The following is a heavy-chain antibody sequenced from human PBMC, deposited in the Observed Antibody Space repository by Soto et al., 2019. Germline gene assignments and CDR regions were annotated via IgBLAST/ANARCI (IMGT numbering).Heavy chain of an antibody. CDR2: TFHSGTT. J-gene: IGHJ5*02. Sequence: QVQLQQSGPGLVKPSETLSLTCAVSGYSISSGYYWGWIRQPPGKGLEWIGTTFHSGTTYYNPSLKSRVTLSVDTSRNQFSLKLSSVTAADTAVYYCARERGHCGSLSGETRCYGWFVPWAQGTLVTVSP. D-gene: IGHD2-2*01. V-gene: IGHV4-38-2*02. CDR1: GYSISSGYY. CDR3: ARERGHCGSLSGETRCYGWFVP.